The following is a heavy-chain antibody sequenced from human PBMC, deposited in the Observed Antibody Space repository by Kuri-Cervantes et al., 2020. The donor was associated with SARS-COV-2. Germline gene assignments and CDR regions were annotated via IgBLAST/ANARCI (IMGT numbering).Heavy chain of an antibody. D-gene: IGHD2-21*01. Sequence: ASVQVSCKASGYTFTGYYMHWVRQAPGQGLEWMGWINPNSGGTNYAQKFQGRVTMTRDTSISTAYMELSRLRSDDTAVYYCAREWCGGDCYSYYYYYYMDVWGKGTTVTVSS. CDR1: GYTFTGYY. J-gene: IGHJ6*03. CDR2: INPNSGGT. V-gene: IGHV1-2*02. CDR3: AREWCGGDCYSYYYYYYMDV.